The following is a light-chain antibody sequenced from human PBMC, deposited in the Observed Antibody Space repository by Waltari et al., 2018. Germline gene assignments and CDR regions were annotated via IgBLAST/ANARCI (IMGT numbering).Light chain of an antibody. V-gene: IGKV3-20*01. J-gene: IGKJ1*01. CDR1: QSIGRS. CDR2: GAS. CDR3: QHYVRLPVT. Sequence: EIMLTQSPGTLSLSPGERATLSCRTSQSIGRSLAWYQQKPGQAPRLLIYGASSRATDIPDRFSGNGSGTDFSLTINRLEPEDSALYYCQHYVRLPVTFGQGTKVEIK.